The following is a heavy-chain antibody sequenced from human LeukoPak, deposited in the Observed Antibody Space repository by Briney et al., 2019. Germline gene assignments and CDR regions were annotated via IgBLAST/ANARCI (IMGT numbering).Heavy chain of an antibody. D-gene: IGHD1-26*01. V-gene: IGHV3-21*01. CDR2: ISISSNYI. CDR3: ARDVGAAAPDAFDI. J-gene: IGHJ3*02. CDR1: GFTFSTYN. Sequence: PGGSLRLSCAASGFTFSTYNMNWVRQAPGKGPEWVSSISISSNYIYYADSVKGRFTISRDNAKNSLYLQMNSLRVEDTDVYYCARDVGAAAPDAFDIWGQGTMVTVSS.